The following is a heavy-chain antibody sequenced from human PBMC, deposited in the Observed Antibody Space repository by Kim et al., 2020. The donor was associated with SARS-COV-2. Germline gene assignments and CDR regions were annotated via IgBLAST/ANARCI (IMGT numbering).Heavy chain of an antibody. CDR3: ARVSFGSSSWYWFDP. D-gene: IGHD6-13*01. J-gene: IGHJ5*02. V-gene: IGHV3-11*05. Sequence: GGSLRLSCAASGFTFSDYYMTWIRQAPGKGLEWLSYISSSGTYIKYADSVKGRFSISRDNAKNSLYLQMNSLRAEDTAVYYCARVSFGSSSWYWFDPWGQGTLVTVSS. CDR2: ISSSGTYI. CDR1: GFTFSDYY.